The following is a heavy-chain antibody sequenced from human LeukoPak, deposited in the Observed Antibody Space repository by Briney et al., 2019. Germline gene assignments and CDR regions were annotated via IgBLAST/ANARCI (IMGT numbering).Heavy chain of an antibody. Sequence: GRSLRLSCAASGFTFSSYAMNWVGQAPGKGLEWVAVISYDGSNKYYADSVKGRFTISRDNSKNTLYLQMNSLRAEDTAVYYCARAALRYFDWLAGMDVWGKGTTVTVSS. D-gene: IGHD3-9*01. CDR3: ARAALRYFDWLAGMDV. J-gene: IGHJ6*04. V-gene: IGHV3-30*04. CDR1: GFTFSSYA. CDR2: ISYDGSNK.